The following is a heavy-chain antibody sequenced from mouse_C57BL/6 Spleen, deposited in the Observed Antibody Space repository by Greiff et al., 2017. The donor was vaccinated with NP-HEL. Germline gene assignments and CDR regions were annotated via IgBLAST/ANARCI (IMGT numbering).Heavy chain of an antibody. CDR3: ARRDGSTNYFDY. CDR2: IDPNSGGT. V-gene: IGHV1-72*01. CDR1: GYTFTSYW. J-gene: IGHJ2*01. D-gene: IGHD1-1*01. Sequence: QVQLQQPGAELVKPGASVKLSCKASGYTFTSYWMHWVKQRPGRGLEWIGRIDPNSGGTKYNEKFKSKATLTVDKPSSTAYMPLSSLTSEGSAVYYWARRDGSTNYFDYWGQGTTPTVSS.